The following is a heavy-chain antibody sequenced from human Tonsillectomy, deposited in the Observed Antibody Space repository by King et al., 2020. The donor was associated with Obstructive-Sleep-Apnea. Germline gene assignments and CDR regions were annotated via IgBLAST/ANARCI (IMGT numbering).Heavy chain of an antibody. Sequence: VQLVESGGGVVQPGRSLRLSCAASGFTFSDYGMHWVRQSPGKGLQWVAIIWYDGSNKYYADSVKGRFTISRDNFKNTLYLQMNSLRAEDTAVYYCAKGGYVDLSYGIDVWGQGTTVTVSS. D-gene: IGHD5-12*01. CDR2: IWYDGSNK. V-gene: IGHV3-33*06. CDR1: GFTFSDYG. CDR3: AKGGYVDLSYGIDV. J-gene: IGHJ6*02.